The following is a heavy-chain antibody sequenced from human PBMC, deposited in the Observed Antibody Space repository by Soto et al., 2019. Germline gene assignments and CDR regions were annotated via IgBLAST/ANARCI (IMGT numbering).Heavy chain of an antibody. D-gene: IGHD2-15*01. CDR3: ARAPGGFVVFRLDY. Sequence: SETLSLTCAVYGGSFSVYYWSWMRQPAGKGLEWIGRIYSGGSTNYNPSLRSRVTVSVDMSNNQFSLKLSSVTAEDTAVYYCARAPGGFVVFRLDYWGPGTLVTVSS. CDR2: IYSGGST. V-gene: IGHV4-59*10. CDR1: GGSFSVYY. J-gene: IGHJ4*02.